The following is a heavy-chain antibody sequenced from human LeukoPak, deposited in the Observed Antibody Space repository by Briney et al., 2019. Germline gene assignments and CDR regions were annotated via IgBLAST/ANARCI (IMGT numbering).Heavy chain of an antibody. CDR2: IYSGGST. D-gene: IGHD4-23*01. CDR3: AKVPWVNYGGNSNYIDY. CDR1: GFTVSSNY. Sequence: GGSLRLSCAASGFTVSSNYMSWVRQAPGKGLEWVSVIYSGGSTYYADSVKGRFTISRDNSKNTLYLQMNSLRAEDTAVYYCAKVPWVNYGGNSNYIDYWGQGTLVTVSS. V-gene: IGHV3-53*05. J-gene: IGHJ4*02.